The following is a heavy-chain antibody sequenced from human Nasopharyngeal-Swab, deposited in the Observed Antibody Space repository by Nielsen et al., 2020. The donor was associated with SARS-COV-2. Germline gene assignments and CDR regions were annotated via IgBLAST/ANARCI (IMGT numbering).Heavy chain of an antibody. Sequence: WIRQPPGKGLEWIGSIYYSGSTYYNPSLKSRVTISVDTSKNQFSLKLSSVTAADTAVYCCARIIAAAGTVGYMDVWGKGTTVTVSS. D-gene: IGHD6-13*01. J-gene: IGHJ6*03. CDR3: ARIIAAAGTVGYMDV. CDR2: IYYSGST. V-gene: IGHV4-39*01.